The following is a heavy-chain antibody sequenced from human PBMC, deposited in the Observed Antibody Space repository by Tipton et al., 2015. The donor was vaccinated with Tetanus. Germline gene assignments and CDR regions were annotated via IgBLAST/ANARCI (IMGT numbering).Heavy chain of an antibody. J-gene: IGHJ4*02. CDR3: ASWDPRYGSGNYYFKY. CDR1: GHSFTKYW. D-gene: IGHD3-10*01. CDR2: IYPDDSDT. V-gene: IGHV5-51*01. Sequence: QLVQSGAEVKKAGESLKISCQGSGHSFTKYWIAWVRQKPGQGLEWMGLIYPDDSDTRYNPSFQGQVTISADKSSRTAYLQWSSLKASDTAMYYCASWDPRYGSGNYYFKYWGQGTLVTVSS.